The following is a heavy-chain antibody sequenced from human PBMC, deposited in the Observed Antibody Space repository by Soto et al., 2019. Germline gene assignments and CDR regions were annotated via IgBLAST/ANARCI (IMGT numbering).Heavy chain of an antibody. J-gene: IGHJ4*02. CDR2: ISGSGGST. V-gene: IGHV3-23*01. Sequence: GGSLRLSCAASGFTFSSYAMSWVRQAPGKGLEWVSAISGSGGSTYYADSVKGRFTISRDNSKNTLYLQMNSLRAEDTAVYYCAKDLFSPSRGDYVGHYWGQGTLVTVSS. D-gene: IGHD4-17*01. CDR1: GFTFSSYA. CDR3: AKDLFSPSRGDYVGHY.